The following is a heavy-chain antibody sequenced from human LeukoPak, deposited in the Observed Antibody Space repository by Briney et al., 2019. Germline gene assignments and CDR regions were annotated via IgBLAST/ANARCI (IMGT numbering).Heavy chain of an antibody. CDR3: AKSPSYTGSYRYFDY. Sequence: PGGSLRLSCAASGFTFSNYGMNWVRQSPGKGLEWVSTISGSADNTYYADSVTGRFTISRDQSKNTLYLQMSSLRPDDTAIYYRAKSPSYTGSYRYFDYWGQGTLVTVSS. CDR1: GFTFSNYG. V-gene: IGHV3-23*01. D-gene: IGHD2-2*02. CDR2: ISGSADNT. J-gene: IGHJ4*02.